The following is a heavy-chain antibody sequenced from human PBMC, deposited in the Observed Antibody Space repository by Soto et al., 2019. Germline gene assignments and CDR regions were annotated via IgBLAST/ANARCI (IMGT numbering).Heavy chain of an antibody. Sequence: PGGSLRLSCVASGVTFSSSERNWVRLAPGKGLEWVSYISSSGSTVYHADSVEGRLTISRDNAKNSLFLQMNSLRAEDTALYYCAREGSYDTMDYWGLGTLVTVSS. V-gene: IGHV3-48*03. CDR3: AREGSYDTMDY. CDR2: ISSSGSTV. J-gene: IGHJ4*02. CDR1: GVTFSSSE. D-gene: IGHD3-22*01.